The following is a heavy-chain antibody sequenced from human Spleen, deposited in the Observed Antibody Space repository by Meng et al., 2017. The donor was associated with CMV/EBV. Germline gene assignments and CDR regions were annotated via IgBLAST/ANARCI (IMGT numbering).Heavy chain of an antibody. CDR1: FSSYA. CDR2: IIPLFGTP. V-gene: IGHV1-69*05. D-gene: IGHD3-3*01. CDR3: ARDLRRINDFWSGYWEFGY. J-gene: IGHJ4*02. Sequence: FSSYAVSWVRLAPGQGLEWMGGIIPLFGTPNYAQKFQGRVTISTDESTSTVYMELSSLRSEDTAVYYCARDLRRINDFWSGYWEFGYWGQGTLVTVSS.